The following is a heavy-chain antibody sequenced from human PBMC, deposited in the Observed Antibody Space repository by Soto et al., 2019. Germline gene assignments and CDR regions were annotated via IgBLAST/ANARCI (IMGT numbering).Heavy chain of an antibody. CDR1: GFTFSSYW. V-gene: IGHV3-7*01. J-gene: IGHJ6*02. D-gene: IGHD2-2*01. CDR2: IKQDGSEK. CDR3: ARDCSSTSCYLYYYYGMDV. Sequence: PGGSLRLSCAASGFTFSSYWMSWVRQAPGKGLEWVANIKQDGSEKYYVDSVKGRFTISRDNAKNSLYLQMNSLRAEDTAVYYCARDCSSTSCYLYYYYGMDVWGQGTTVTVSS.